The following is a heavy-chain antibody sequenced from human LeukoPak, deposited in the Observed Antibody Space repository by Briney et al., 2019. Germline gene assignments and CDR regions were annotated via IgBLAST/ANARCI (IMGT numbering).Heavy chain of an antibody. V-gene: IGHV3-23*01. D-gene: IGHD6-6*01. CDR3: ARDTPLDMSSSGKFDY. CDR1: GFTFSSYA. CDR2: ISGSGGST. Sequence: GGSLRLSCAASGFTFSSYAMSWVRQAPGKGLKWVSAISGSGGSTYYADSVKGRFTISRDNSKNTLYLQMNSLRAEDTAVYYCARDTPLDMSSSGKFDYWGQGTLVTVSS. J-gene: IGHJ4*02.